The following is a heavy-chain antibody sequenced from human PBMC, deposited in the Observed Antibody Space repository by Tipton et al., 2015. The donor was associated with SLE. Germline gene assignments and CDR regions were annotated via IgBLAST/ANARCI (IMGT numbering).Heavy chain of an antibody. Sequence: GLVKPSETLSLTCTVSGGSISSGGYYWSWIRQHPGKGLEWIGYIYYSGSTYYNPSLKSRVTISVDTSKNQFSLKLSSVTAADTAVYYCARGSSYSSSLGYWGQGTLVTVSS. V-gene: IGHV4-31*03. CDR2: IYYSGST. CDR1: GGSISSGGYY. J-gene: IGHJ4*02. CDR3: ARGSSYSSSLGY. D-gene: IGHD6-13*01.